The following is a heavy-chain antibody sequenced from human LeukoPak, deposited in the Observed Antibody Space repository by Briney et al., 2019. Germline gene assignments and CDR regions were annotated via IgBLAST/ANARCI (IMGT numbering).Heavy chain of an antibody. V-gene: IGHV1-46*01. Sequence: ASVTVSCTASGYTFTSYYMHWVRQAPGQGLEWMGIINPSGGSTSYAQKFQGRVTMTRDTSTSTVYRELSSLRSEDTAVYYCARESTRELRYFDWSPHFDYWGQGTLVTVSS. D-gene: IGHD3-9*01. J-gene: IGHJ4*02. CDR1: GYTFTSYY. CDR3: ARESTRELRYFDWSPHFDY. CDR2: INPSGGST.